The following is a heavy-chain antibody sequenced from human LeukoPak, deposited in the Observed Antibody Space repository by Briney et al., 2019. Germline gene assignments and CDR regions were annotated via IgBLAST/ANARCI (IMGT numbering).Heavy chain of an antibody. Sequence: GGSLRLSCAASGFTFRSYAMSWVRQAPGKGLEWVSAISGSGGSTYYADSAKGRFTISRDNSKNTLYLQMNSLRAEDMAVYYCAKVGPPYDSSGYFDYWGQGTLVTVSS. J-gene: IGHJ4*02. D-gene: IGHD3-22*01. CDR3: AKVGPPYDSSGYFDY. V-gene: IGHV3-23*01. CDR1: GFTFRSYA. CDR2: ISGSGGST.